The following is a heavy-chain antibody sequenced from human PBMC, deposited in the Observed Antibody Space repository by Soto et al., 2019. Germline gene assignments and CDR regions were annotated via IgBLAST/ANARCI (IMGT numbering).Heavy chain of an antibody. D-gene: IGHD3-10*01. J-gene: IGHJ4*02. CDR2: ISAYNGNT. Sequence: QVQLVQSGAEVKKPGASVKVSCKASGYTFTSYGISWVRQAPGQGLEWMGWISAYNGNTNYAQKLQGRVTMTTDTSTSTAYMELRRRGSDDTAVYYCASGWFGEFVYYFDYWGQGTLVTVSS. V-gene: IGHV1-18*01. CDR1: GYTFTSYG. CDR3: ASGWFGEFVYYFDY.